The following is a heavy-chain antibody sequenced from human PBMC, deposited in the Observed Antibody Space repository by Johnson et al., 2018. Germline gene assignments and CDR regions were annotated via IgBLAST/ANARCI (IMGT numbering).Heavy chain of an antibody. CDR2: TWYDGTRK. CDR1: GFTFSSFG. V-gene: IGHV3-33*01. Sequence: QVQLVESGGGVVQPGRSLTLSCAASGFTFSSFGFHWVRQAPGKGLEWVAVTWYDGTRKYYTDSVKGRFTISRDNSMNTLYLQMGSLRVEDTGVYYCARIGGPVSSRPYSYEMDVWGQGTTVTVSS. D-gene: IGHD1-1*01. J-gene: IGHJ6*02. CDR3: ARIGGPVSSRPYSYEMDV.